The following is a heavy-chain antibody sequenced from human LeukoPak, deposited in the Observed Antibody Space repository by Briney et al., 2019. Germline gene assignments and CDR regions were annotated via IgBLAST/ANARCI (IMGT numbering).Heavy chain of an antibody. Sequence: SETLSLTCSVSGASISSHYWSWIRQPPGKGLEWIGYIHYSGSTNYNPSLKSRVNMSIDKSKNQLSLELTSVTAADTAIYYCTRESGAFSPFGFWGQGTLVTVSS. CDR1: GASISSHY. J-gene: IGHJ4*02. CDR2: IHYSGST. D-gene: IGHD1-26*01. V-gene: IGHV4-59*11. CDR3: TRESGAFSPFGF.